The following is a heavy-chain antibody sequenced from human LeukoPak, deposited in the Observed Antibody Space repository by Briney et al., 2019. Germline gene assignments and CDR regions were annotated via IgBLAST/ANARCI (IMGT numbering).Heavy chain of an antibody. Sequence: ASVKVSCKASGYTFTSCDINWVRQATGQGLEWMGWMNPNSGNTGYAQKFQGRVTMTRNTSISTAYMELSSLRSEDTAVYYCARILRYFDWLLGDYYGMDVWGQGTTVTVSS. CDR1: GYTFTSCD. J-gene: IGHJ6*02. D-gene: IGHD3-9*01. CDR2: MNPNSGNT. V-gene: IGHV1-8*01. CDR3: ARILRYFDWLLGDYYGMDV.